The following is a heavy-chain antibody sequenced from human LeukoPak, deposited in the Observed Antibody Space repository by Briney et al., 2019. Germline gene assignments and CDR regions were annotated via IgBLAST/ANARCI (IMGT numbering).Heavy chain of an antibody. CDR2: ISYDGSNK. CDR3: ARANLYAPVGIVGEIGY. V-gene: IGHV3-30-3*01. Sequence: QSGGSLRLSCAASGFTFSSAWMSWVRQAPGKGLEWVAVISYDGSNKYYADSVKGRFTISRDNSKNTLYLQMNSLRAEDTAAYYCARANLYAPVGIVGEIGYWGQGTLVTVSS. CDR1: GFTFSSAW. D-gene: IGHD1-26*01. J-gene: IGHJ4*02.